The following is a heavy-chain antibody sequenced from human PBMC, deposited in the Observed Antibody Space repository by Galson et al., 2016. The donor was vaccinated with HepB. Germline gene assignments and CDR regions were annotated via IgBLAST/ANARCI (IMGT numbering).Heavy chain of an antibody. CDR1: GFSISIYS. Sequence: SLRLSCAASGFSISIYSMNWVRQAPGEGLECISYIDSSGTTIYYSDSVKGRFTVSRDNAKNSLYLHMNSLRVEDTAVYYCARGLYYGDYAPHYWGQGTLATVSS. CDR2: IDSSGTTI. CDR3: ARGLYYGDYAPHY. J-gene: IGHJ4*02. D-gene: IGHD4-17*01. V-gene: IGHV3-48*04.